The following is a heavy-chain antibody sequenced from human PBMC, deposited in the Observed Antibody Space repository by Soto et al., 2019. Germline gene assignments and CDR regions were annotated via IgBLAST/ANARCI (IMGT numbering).Heavy chain of an antibody. Sequence: PSETLSLTCAVSGYSISTGYYWGWIRQPPGKGLEWIGSIYRSGSTYYNPSLKSRVTISVDTSKNQFSLKLSSVTAADTAVYYCAREGLSRGFYFDYWGQGTLVTVSS. D-gene: IGHD2-2*01. CDR1: GYSISTGYY. V-gene: IGHV4-38-2*02. CDR3: AREGLSRGFYFDY. CDR2: IYRSGST. J-gene: IGHJ4*02.